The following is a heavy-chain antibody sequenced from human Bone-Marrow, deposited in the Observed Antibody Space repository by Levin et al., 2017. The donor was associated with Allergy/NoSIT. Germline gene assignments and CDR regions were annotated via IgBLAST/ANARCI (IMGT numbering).Heavy chain of an antibody. J-gene: IGHJ4*02. CDR3: AGVGVVGDLEY. V-gene: IGHV3-7*04. CDR2: IKQDGSDK. D-gene: IGHD1-26*01. CDR1: GFTFSSYW. Sequence: SCAASGFTFSSYWMSWVRQAPGKGLEWVANIKQDGSDKYYVDSVKGRFTISRDNAKNSLYLQMNSLRAEDTAVYYCAGVGVVGDLEYWGQGNLVTVSS.